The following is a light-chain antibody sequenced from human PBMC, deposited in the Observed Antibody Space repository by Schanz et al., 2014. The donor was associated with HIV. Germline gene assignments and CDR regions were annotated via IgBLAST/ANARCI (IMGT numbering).Light chain of an antibody. Sequence: QFALTQPASVSGSPGQSITISCTGTRNDVGTYNLVSWYQQHPGKAPQLMIYEVTKRPSGVPNRFSGSKSGNTASLTISGLQAEDEADYFCATWDISQNGPVFGGGTKLTVL. J-gene: IGLJ2*01. CDR3: ATWDISQNGPV. CDR2: EVT. CDR1: RNDVGTYNL. V-gene: IGLV2-14*02.